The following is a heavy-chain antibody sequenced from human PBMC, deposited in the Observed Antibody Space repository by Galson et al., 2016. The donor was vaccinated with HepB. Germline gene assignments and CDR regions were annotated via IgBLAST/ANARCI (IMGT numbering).Heavy chain of an antibody. Sequence: SLRLSCAGSGFMFDRYGMHWVRQAPGKGLEWVAVMSYDGTNGQYADSVRGRFTISRDNSKNTLFLDMNSLRAEDTALYYCAKGSHPYSSSWYVGWFDPWGQGTLVTVSS. J-gene: IGHJ5*02. D-gene: IGHD6-13*01. CDR1: GFMFDRYG. CDR2: MSYDGTNG. V-gene: IGHV3-30*18. CDR3: AKGSHPYSSSWYVGWFDP.